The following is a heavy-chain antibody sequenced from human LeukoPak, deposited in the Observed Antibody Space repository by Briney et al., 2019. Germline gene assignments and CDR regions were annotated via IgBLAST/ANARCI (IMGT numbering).Heavy chain of an antibody. V-gene: IGHV4-39*01. Sequence: PSETLSLTCTVSGGSISSSSYYWGWIRQPPGKGLEWIGSIYYSGSTYYNPSLKSRVTISVDTSKNQFSLKLSSVTAADTAVYYCARPQADSSSFGNWFDPWGQGTLVTVSS. CDR2: IYYSGST. CDR3: ARPQADSSSFGNWFDP. CDR1: GGSISSSSYY. J-gene: IGHJ5*02. D-gene: IGHD6-13*01.